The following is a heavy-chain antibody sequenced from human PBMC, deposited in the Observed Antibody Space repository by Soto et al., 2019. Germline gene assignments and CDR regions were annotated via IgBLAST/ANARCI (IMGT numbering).Heavy chain of an antibody. Sequence: QVQLQESGPGLVKPSETLSLTCTVSGGSISSYYWSWIRQPPGKGLEWIGYIYYSGSTNYNPSLKSRVTISVDTSKNQFSLKLSSVTAADTAVYYCASQGSYYSSYYYYGMDVWGQGTTVTVSS. V-gene: IGHV4-59*01. CDR2: IYYSGST. D-gene: IGHD3-10*01. CDR1: GGSISSYY. J-gene: IGHJ6*02. CDR3: ASQGSYYSSYYYYGMDV.